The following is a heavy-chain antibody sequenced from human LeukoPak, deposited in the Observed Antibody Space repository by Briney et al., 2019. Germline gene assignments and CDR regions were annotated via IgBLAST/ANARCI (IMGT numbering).Heavy chain of an antibody. V-gene: IGHV4-59*08. D-gene: IGHD1-14*01. CDR3: ARHNPPSCRKPQFDY. J-gene: IGHJ4*02. CDR1: GGPISSYY. Sequence: PSDPLSLTCTVSGGPISSYYWSWLRQPPAKGLEGLGYIYYSGSTKYNPSLKSRATISVDTSKNQFSLKLSSVTAADTAVYYCARHNPPSCRKPQFDYWGQGTLVTVSS. CDR2: IYYSGST.